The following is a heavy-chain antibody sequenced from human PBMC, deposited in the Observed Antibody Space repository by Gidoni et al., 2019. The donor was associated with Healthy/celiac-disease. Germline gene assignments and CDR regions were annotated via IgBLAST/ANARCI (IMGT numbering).Heavy chain of an antibody. V-gene: IGHV3-48*02. J-gene: IGHJ4*02. D-gene: IGHD2-15*01. CDR1: GFTFSSYS. CDR3: ARYCSGGSCYSGFDY. CDR2: ISSSSSTI. Sequence: ELQLVESGGGLVQPGGSLRLSCAASGFTFSSYSMNWVRQAPGKGLEWVSYISSSSSTIYYADSVKGRFTISRDNAKNSLYLQMNSLRDEDTAVYYCARYCSGGSCYSGFDYWGQGTLVTVSS.